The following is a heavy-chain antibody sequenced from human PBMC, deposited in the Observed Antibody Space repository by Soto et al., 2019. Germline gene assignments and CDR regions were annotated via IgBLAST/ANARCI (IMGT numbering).Heavy chain of an antibody. CDR2: IWYDGSQR. V-gene: IGHV3-33*03. CDR3: VSWMEPSNNYGLDV. CDR1: GFTFRKFG. D-gene: IGHD1-26*01. Sequence: QVQLVESGGGVVQPGTSLRLSCVGSGFTFRKFGMHWVRQAPGKAPEWVALIWYDGSQRYYGDSVKGRFTISRDNSMNAVYLQMSSLRAEDTATYYCVSWMEPSNNYGLDVWGQGTTVTVSS. J-gene: IGHJ6*02.